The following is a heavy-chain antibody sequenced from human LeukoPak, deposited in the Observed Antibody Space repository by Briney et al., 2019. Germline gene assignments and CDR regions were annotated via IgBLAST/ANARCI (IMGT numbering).Heavy chain of an antibody. CDR2: IYYSGST. J-gene: IGHJ5*02. D-gene: IGHD2-2*01. Sequence: SETLSLTCTVSGGSISSSSYYWGWIRQPPGKGLEWIGSIYYSGSTYYNPSLKSRVTISVDTSKNQFSLKLSSVTAADTAVYYCARHYYCSSTSCYWNNWFDPWGQGTLVTVSS. CDR1: GGSISSSSYY. CDR3: ARHYYCSSTSCYWNNWFDP. V-gene: IGHV4-39*01.